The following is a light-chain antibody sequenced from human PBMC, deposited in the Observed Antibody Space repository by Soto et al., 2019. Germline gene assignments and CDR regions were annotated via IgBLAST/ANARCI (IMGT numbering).Light chain of an antibody. V-gene: IGKV3-15*01. J-gene: IGKJ5*01. CDR3: KQYSQWPPFT. Sequence: EMVMTQSPATLSVSPGERATLSCRASQSVSSKLAWYQQKPGQAPRLLIYDTSTRATGIPARFSGSGSGTEFTLTISSLQPEDLGVYYCKQYSQWPPFTLRQGTRPEIK. CDR2: DTS. CDR1: QSVSSK.